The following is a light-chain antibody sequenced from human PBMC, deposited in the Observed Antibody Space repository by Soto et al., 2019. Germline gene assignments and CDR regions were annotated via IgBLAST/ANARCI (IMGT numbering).Light chain of an antibody. J-gene: IGKJ5*01. CDR3: QQRQYWPPIT. V-gene: IGKV3-15*01. CDR1: QSVSGD. CDR2: DAS. Sequence: EIVLTQSPSTLSVSPGERATLSCRASQSVSGDLAWYHHKPGQAPRLLIYDASTRALDTPARFAGSGSGTEFTLTISSLQSEDCAIYYCQQRQYWPPITFGQGTRLEIK.